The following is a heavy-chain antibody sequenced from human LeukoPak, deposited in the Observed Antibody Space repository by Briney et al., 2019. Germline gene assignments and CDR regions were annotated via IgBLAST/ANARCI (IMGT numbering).Heavy chain of an antibody. V-gene: IGHV3-48*03. Sequence: GGSLRLSCAASGFDFGAYEMNWVRQAPGKGLEWVAYFAGSDTTKYYADSVRGRFTISRDNAKNSLYLQMDSLRAEDTALYYCTTLGYHLDSWGQGTLVTVSS. J-gene: IGHJ4*02. CDR1: GFDFGAYE. D-gene: IGHD3-22*01. CDR3: TTLGYHLDS. CDR2: FAGSDTTK.